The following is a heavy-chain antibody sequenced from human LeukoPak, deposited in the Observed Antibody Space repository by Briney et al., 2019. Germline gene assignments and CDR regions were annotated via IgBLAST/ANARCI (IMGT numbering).Heavy chain of an antibody. CDR2: ISSSSSYI. CDR1: GFAFSSYS. D-gene: IGHD2-21*02. V-gene: IGHV3-21*01. Sequence: PGGSLRLSCAASGFAFSSYSMSWVRQAPGKGLEWVSSISSSSSYIYYADSVKGRFTISRDNAKNSLYLQMNSLRAEDTAVYYCASVGLVVTANGLGAYAFDIWGQGTMVTVSS. J-gene: IGHJ3*02. CDR3: ASVGLVVTANGLGAYAFDI.